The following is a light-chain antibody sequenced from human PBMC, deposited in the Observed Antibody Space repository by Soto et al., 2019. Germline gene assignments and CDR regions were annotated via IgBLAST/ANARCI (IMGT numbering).Light chain of an antibody. CDR2: AVS. CDR1: QSISTY. V-gene: IGKV1-39*01. J-gene: IGKJ1*01. CDR3: QHSYGTPRT. Sequence: DIQMTQSPSSLSASVGDRVTITCRASQSISTYLNWYQHKPGKAPKVLIYAVSSLQSGVPSRFSGSGSGTDFTLTITSLQPEDSATYYCQHSYGTPRTFGQVTKVYIK.